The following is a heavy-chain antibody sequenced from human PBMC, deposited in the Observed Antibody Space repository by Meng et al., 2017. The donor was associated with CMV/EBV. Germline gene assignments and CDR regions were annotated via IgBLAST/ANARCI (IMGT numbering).Heavy chain of an antibody. V-gene: IGHV1-18*01. CDR2: ISAYNGNT. Sequence: QCQMVQSGAEVRQAGAAVKDACKASGYNFTIYGISRVRQPPGQGLEWMGWISAYNGNTNYAQKLQGRVTMTTDTSTSTAYMELRSLRSDDTAVYYCARMEVGGGSCYSDYWGQGTLVTVSS. J-gene: IGHJ4*02. D-gene: IGHD2-15*01. CDR3: ARMEVGGGSCYSDY. CDR1: GYNFTIYG.